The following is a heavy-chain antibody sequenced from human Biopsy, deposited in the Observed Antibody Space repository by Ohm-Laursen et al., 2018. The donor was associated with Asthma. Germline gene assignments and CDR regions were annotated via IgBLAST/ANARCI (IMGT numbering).Heavy chain of an antibody. CDR1: GFVFSQCG. CDR3: AKRRGYSGHDNDY. J-gene: IGHJ4*02. V-gene: IGHV3-30*18. D-gene: IGHD5-12*01. CDR2: ISYDGNHK. Sequence: RSLRLSCAAAGFVFSQCGMHWVRQAPGKGLEWVAVISYDGNHKFYEDSVKGRFAISRDNSKNTLYLQMNSLRTEDTAVYYCAKRRGYSGHDNDYWGQGTLVIVSS.